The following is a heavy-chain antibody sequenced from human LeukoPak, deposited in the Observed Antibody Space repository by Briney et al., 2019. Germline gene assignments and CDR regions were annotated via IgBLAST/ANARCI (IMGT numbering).Heavy chain of an antibody. CDR1: GFSLSTSGVG. CDR2: IYWNDDK. D-gene: IGHD6-19*01. Sequence: SGPTLVKPTQTLTLTCTFSGFSLSTSGVGVGWIRQPPEKALEWLALIYWNDDKRYSPSLKSRLTITKDTSKNQVVLTMTNMDPVDTATYYCAHSFARIAVAGTVFDYGGQGTLVTVSS. CDR3: AHSFARIAVAGTVFDY. V-gene: IGHV2-5*01. J-gene: IGHJ4*02.